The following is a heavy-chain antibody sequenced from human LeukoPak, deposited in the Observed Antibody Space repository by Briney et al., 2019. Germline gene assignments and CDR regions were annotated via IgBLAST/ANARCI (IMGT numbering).Heavy chain of an antibody. Sequence: SETLSLTCTVSGGSFSSYYWSWIRQPPGKGLECIGYIYYSESTNYNPSLKSRVTISVDTSKNQFSLKLSSVTAADTAVYYCARDKRVAVAGTYIYYYYMDVWGNGTTVTISS. D-gene: IGHD6-19*01. CDR1: GGSFSSYY. CDR2: IYYSEST. CDR3: ARDKRVAVAGTYIYYYYMDV. J-gene: IGHJ6*03. V-gene: IGHV4-59*12.